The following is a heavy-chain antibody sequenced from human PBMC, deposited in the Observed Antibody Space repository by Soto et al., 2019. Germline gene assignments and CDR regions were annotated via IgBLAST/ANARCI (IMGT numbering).Heavy chain of an antibody. V-gene: IGHV3-23*01. D-gene: IGHD4-17*01. Sequence: GSLQLSCADSGFTFGAFAMACVLQRPGNGLEWVSSLSGGGGSTYYNNSVRGRFTISRDNSNSTLFLQMNKLRAEDTAVYFCAKTNRATTVVNRYWYFDLWGRGTMVTVSS. CDR2: LSGGGGST. J-gene: IGHJ2*01. CDR1: GFTFGAFA. CDR3: AKTNRATTVVNRYWYFDL.